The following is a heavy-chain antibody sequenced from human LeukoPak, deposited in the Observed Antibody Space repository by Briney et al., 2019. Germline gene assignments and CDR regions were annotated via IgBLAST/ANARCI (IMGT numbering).Heavy chain of an antibody. CDR3: ARVGDAVSLDY. J-gene: IGHJ4*02. CDR1: GGSISSYY. CDR2: IYYSGST. D-gene: IGHD1-26*01. Sequence: SETLSLTCTVSGGSISSYYWSWIRQPPGKGLEWIGYIYYSGSTNYNPSLKSRVTISVDTSKNQFSLKLSSVTAADTAVYYCARVGDAVSLDYWGQGTLVTVSS. V-gene: IGHV4-59*01.